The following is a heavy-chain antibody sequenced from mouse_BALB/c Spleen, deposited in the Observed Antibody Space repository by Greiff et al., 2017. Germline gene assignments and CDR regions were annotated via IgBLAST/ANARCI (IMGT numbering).Heavy chain of an antibody. Sequence: EVHLVESGGDLVKPGGSLKLSCAASGFTFSSYGMSWVRQTPDKRLEWVATISSGGSYTYYPDSVKGRFTISRDNAKNTLYLQMSSLKSEDTAMYYCARHDYDGDYFDYWGQGTTLTVSS. CDR1: GFTFSSYG. CDR2: ISSGGSYT. CDR3: ARHDYDGDYFDY. D-gene: IGHD2-3*01. J-gene: IGHJ2*01. V-gene: IGHV5-6*01.